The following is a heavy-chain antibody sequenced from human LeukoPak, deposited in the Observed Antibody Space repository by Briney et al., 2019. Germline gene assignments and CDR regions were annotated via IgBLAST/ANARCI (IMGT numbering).Heavy chain of an antibody. CDR1: DGSTSSNTHY. D-gene: IGHD3-16*01. J-gene: IGHJ4*02. CDR3: ARQISFNAYSGLYSYFDF. Sequence: SETLSLTCSVSDGSTSSNTHYWGWFRQPPGRGLEWIGSVFYSGSSYNNTSLTSRVTISVDTSKNEFSLSLRSVTAEDTAVYYCARQISFNAYSGLYSYFDFWGQGALVTVSS. V-gene: IGHV4-39*01. CDR2: VFYSGSS.